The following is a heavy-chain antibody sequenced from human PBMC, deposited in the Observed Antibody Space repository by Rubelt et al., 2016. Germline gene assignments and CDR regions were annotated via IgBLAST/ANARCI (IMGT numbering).Heavy chain of an antibody. D-gene: IGHD1-26*01. Sequence: QVQLQQWGAGLLKPSETLSLTCAVYGGSFSGYYWSWIRQPPGKGREWIGEINHSGSTNYNPSLKSRVTISVDPSKNPFSLKLSSVPAAHTAVYSVASSGGLSGAYSGSTWPDWYFDLWGRGTLVTVSS. J-gene: IGHJ2*01. V-gene: IGHV4-34*01. CDR1: GGSFSGYY. CDR3: ASSGGLSGAYSGSTWPDWYFDL. CDR2: INHSGST.